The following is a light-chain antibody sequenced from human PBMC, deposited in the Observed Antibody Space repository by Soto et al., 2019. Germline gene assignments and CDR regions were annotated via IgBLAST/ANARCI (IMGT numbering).Light chain of an antibody. CDR2: DVN. CDR3: CSYTATTTYV. J-gene: IGLJ1*01. CDR1: GNDVGGYTF. Sequence: QSVLTQPASVSGSPGQSISISCTGTGNDVGGYTFVSWYQQHPDKVPKLVIFDVNRRLSGVSDRFPGSKSVNAASLTISGLQAEDEADYYCCSYTATTTYVFGPGTKVTVL. V-gene: IGLV2-14*03.